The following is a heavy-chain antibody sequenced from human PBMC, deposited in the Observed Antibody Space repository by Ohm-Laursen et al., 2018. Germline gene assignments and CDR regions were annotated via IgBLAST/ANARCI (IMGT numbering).Heavy chain of an antibody. J-gene: IGHJ6*02. CDR1: GGSFSGYY. CDR2: ITHSGST. CDR3: ARGGRRGSSWYRNYGMDV. V-gene: IGHV4-34*01. Sequence: SETLSLTCAVFGGSFSGYYWSWIRQPPGKGLQWIGEITHSGSTSYNPSPKSRVTISVDTSKNQFSLKLSSVTAADTAVYYCARGGRRGSSWYRNYGMDVWGQGTTVTVSS. D-gene: IGHD6-13*01.